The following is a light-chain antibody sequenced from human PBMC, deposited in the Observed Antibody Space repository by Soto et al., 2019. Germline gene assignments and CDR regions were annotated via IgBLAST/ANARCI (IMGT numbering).Light chain of an antibody. Sequence: DIVLTQAPATLSLSPGERATLSCRASQSVTSSLAWYQQKPGQAPRLLIYDTSHRATGLPARFSGSGSGTAFTLTISSLEHEDFAVYYCQQRASWPITLGQGTRLDIK. V-gene: IGKV3-11*01. CDR2: DTS. CDR3: QQRASWPIT. J-gene: IGKJ5*01. CDR1: QSVTSS.